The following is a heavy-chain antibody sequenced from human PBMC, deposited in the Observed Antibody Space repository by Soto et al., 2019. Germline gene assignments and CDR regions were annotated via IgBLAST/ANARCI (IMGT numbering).Heavy chain of an antibody. J-gene: IGHJ6*02. D-gene: IGHD5-18*01. CDR3: AKVEDTAMAAVYYYYYYGMDV. CDR2: ISYDGSNK. CDR1: GFTFSSYG. Sequence: QVQLVESGGGVAQPGRSLRLSCAASGFTFSSYGMHWVRQAPGKGLEWVAVISYDGSNKYYADSVKGRFTISRDNSKNTLYLQMNSLRAEDTAVYYCAKVEDTAMAAVYYYYYYGMDVWGQGTTVTVSS. V-gene: IGHV3-30*18.